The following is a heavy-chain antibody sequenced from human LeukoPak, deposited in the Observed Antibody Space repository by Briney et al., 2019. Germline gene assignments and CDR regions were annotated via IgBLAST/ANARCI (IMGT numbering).Heavy chain of an antibody. CDR2: ISSSGSTI. D-gene: IGHD1-26*01. V-gene: IGHV3-11*04. CDR1: GFTSSDYY. J-gene: IGHJ3*02. CDR3: ARDSTYTGSFHDAFDI. Sequence: GGSLRLSCAASGFTSSDYYMSWIRQAPGKGLEWVSYISSSGSTIYYADSVKGRFTISRDNAENSLFLQMNSLRAEDTAVYYCARDSTYTGSFHDAFDIWGQGTMVIVSS.